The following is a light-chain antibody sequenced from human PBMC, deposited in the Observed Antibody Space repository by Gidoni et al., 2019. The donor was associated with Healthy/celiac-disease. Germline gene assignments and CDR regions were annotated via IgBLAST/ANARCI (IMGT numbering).Light chain of an antibody. CDR2: GAS. CDR3: QPYGSSPLT. Sequence: EIVLTQSPGTMALSPGERATLSCRASQSVCSSYLAWYQQKPGQAPRLLIYGASSRATGIPDRFSGSGSGTDFPLTLSRLSPEDFAVYYCQPYGSSPLTFXPXTKVDIQ. J-gene: IGKJ3*01. CDR1: QSVCSSY. V-gene: IGKV3-20*01.